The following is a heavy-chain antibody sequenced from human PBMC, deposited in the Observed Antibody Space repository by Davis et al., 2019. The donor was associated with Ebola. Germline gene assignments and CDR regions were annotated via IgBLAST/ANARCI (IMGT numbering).Heavy chain of an antibody. CDR2: IKQDGSEK. D-gene: IGHD4-23*01. Sequence: PGGSLRLSCAASGFTFSNYWMSWVRQAPVKGLEWVANIKQDGSEKQYVDSVRGRFTVSRDNSKNTLYLQMDSLRPEDTAVYYCAKGSDGGNSECAHWGPGTLVTVSS. J-gene: IGHJ4*02. CDR3: AKGSDGGNSECAH. V-gene: IGHV3-7*01. CDR1: GFTFSNYW.